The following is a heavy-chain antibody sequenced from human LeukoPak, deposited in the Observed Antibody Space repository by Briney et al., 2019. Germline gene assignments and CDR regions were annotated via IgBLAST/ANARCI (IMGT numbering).Heavy chain of an antibody. J-gene: IGHJ4*02. CDR2: INPSGGST. D-gene: IGHD6-13*01. Sequence: ASVKVSCKASGYTFTSYYMHWVRQAPGQGLEWMGIINPSGGSTSYAQKFQGRVTMTRDTSTSTVYMELSSLRSEDTAVYYCARDRRRYSSSHNPGHWGQGTLVTVSS. V-gene: IGHV1-46*03. CDR1: GYTFTSYY. CDR3: ARDRRRYSSSHNPGH.